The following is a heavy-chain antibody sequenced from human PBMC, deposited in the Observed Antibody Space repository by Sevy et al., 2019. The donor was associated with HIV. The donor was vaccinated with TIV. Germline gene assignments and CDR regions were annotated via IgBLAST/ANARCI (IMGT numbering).Heavy chain of an antibody. Sequence: GGSLRLSCAASGFSFRNYAMHWVRQAPGKGLEWVTVISYDASKIYYADSVRGRFTISRDNSKSTLYLQMNRLGIEDTAMYFCARNGDSDYAEDFDYWGQGTLVTVSS. CDR3: ARNGDSDYAEDFDY. CDR1: GFSFRNYA. V-gene: IGHV3-30-3*01. CDR2: ISYDASKI. D-gene: IGHD5-12*01. J-gene: IGHJ4*02.